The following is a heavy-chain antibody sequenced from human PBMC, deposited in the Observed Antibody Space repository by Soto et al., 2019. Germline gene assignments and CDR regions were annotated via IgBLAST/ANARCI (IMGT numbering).Heavy chain of an antibody. CDR2: INHSGST. CDR1: GGSFSGYY. V-gene: IGHV4-34*01. Sequence: QVQLQQWGAGLLKPSETLSLTCAVYGGSFSGYYWSWIRQPPGKGLEWIGEINHSGSTNYNPSLKSRATISVDTSKNQFSLKLSSVTAADTAVYYCARGLPYRRYYYGSGSSRALDYWGQGTLVTVSS. CDR3: ARGLPYRRYYYGSGSSRALDY. D-gene: IGHD3-10*01. J-gene: IGHJ4*02.